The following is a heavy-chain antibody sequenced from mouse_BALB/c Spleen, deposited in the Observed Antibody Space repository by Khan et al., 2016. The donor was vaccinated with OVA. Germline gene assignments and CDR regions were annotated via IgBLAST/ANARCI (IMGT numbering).Heavy chain of an antibody. CDR1: GYTFTTYW. V-gene: IGHV1-7*01. J-gene: IGHJ3*01. Sequence: QVQLQQSGAELAKPGASVKMSCTASGYTFTTYWIHWIKQRPGQGLEWIGYINPSTGYTEYNKNFKGKATLTAAESSGTAYMHLNSLTSADSAVYYWARRGLYGLFAYWGQGTLVTVSA. CDR3: ARRGLYGLFAY. CDR2: INPSTGYT. D-gene: IGHD2-10*02.